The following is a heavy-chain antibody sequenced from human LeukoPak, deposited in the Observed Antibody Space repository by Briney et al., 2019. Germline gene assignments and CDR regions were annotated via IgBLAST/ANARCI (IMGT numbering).Heavy chain of an antibody. Sequence: SETLSLTCAVYGGSFSGYYWSWIRQPPGKGLEWIGEINHSGSTNYNPSLKSRVTTSVDTSKNQFSLKLSSVTAADTAVYYCARDGSNSLNWFDPWGQGTLVTVSS. CDR1: GGSFSGYY. J-gene: IGHJ5*02. V-gene: IGHV4-34*01. CDR2: INHSGST. CDR3: ARDGSNSLNWFDP. D-gene: IGHD4-11*01.